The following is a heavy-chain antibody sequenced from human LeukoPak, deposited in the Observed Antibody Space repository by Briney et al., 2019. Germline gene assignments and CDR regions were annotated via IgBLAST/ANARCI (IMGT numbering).Heavy chain of an antibody. J-gene: IGHJ4*02. CDR3: ARDPKGYCYDSSGPAGDY. Sequence: SVKVSCKXSGGTFSSYTISWVRQAPRQGLEWMGRIIPILGIANYSQKFQGRVTITADKSTSTAYMELSSLRSEDTAVYYCARDPKGYCYDSSGPAGDYWGQGTLVTVSS. V-gene: IGHV1-69*04. CDR2: IIPILGIA. D-gene: IGHD3-22*01. CDR1: GGTFSSYT.